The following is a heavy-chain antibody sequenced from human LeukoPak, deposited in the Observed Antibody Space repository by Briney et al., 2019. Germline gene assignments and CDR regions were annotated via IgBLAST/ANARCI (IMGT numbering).Heavy chain of an antibody. J-gene: IGHJ4*02. Sequence: SVKVSCKASGGTFSSYAISWVRQAPGQGLEWMGGIIPILGIANYAQKFQGRVTITADKSTSTAYMELSSLRSEDTAVYYCARTTDYGGNSDYFDYWGQGTLVTVSS. D-gene: IGHD4-23*01. V-gene: IGHV1-69*10. CDR1: GGTFSSYA. CDR2: IIPILGIA. CDR3: ARTTDYGGNSDYFDY.